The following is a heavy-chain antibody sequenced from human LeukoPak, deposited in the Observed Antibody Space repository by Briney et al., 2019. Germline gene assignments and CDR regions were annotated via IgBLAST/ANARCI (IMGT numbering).Heavy chain of an antibody. D-gene: IGHD3-22*01. CDR2: FYHSGST. V-gene: IGHV4-38-2*02. CDR3: ARGPSDYYDSSGHYFDY. CDR1: GYSISNGYY. J-gene: IGHJ4*02. Sequence: KPSETLSLTCTVSGYSISNGYYWGWIRQPPGKGLERIGSFYHSGSTYYNPSLKSRVTISVDTSKNQFSLRLSSVTAADTAVYHCARGPSDYYDSSGHYFDYWGQGTLVTVSS.